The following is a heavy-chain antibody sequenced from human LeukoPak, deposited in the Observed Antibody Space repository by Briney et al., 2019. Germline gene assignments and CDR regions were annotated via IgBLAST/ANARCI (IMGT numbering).Heavy chain of an antibody. J-gene: IGHJ3*02. CDR2: INPSGGST. CDR3: ASLAGGNSESSDAFDI. Sequence: ASVKVSCKASGYTFTNYDINWLRQAPGQGLEWMGIINPSGGSTSYAQKFQGRLTMTRDMSTSTVYMELSSLRSEDTAVYYCASLAGGNSESSDAFDIWGQGTMVTVSS. V-gene: IGHV1-46*01. CDR1: GYTFTNYD. D-gene: IGHD4-23*01.